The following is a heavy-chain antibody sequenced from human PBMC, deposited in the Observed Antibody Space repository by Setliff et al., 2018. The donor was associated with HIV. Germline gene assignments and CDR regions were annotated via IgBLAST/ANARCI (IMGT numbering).Heavy chain of an antibody. CDR1: GYTFTSYG. Sequence: EASVKVSCKASGYTFTSYGISWVRQAPGQGLEWMGWISAYNGNTNYAQKLQGRVTMTTDTSTSTAYMELRSLRSDDTAVYYCARDGGYYYDSSGPVFDPWGQGTLVTVSS. CDR3: ARDGGYYYDSSGPVFDP. CDR2: ISAYNGNT. J-gene: IGHJ5*02. V-gene: IGHV1-18*01. D-gene: IGHD3-22*01.